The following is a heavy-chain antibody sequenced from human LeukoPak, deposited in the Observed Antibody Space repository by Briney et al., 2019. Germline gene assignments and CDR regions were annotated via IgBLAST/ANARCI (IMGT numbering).Heavy chain of an antibody. D-gene: IGHD3-16*01. Sequence: GGSLRLSCAASGFTFSSYGMHWVRQAPGKGLEWVAIISYDGSNKYSADSVKGRFTISRDNSKNTLYLQMNSLRAEDTAVYYCAKLSSTFAELFDYWGQGTLVTVSS. CDR3: AKLSSTFAELFDY. J-gene: IGHJ4*02. V-gene: IGHV3-33*08. CDR1: GFTFSSYG. CDR2: ISYDGSNK.